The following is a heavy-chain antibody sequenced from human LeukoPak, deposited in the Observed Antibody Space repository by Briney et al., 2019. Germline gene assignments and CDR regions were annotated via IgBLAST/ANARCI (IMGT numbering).Heavy chain of an antibody. D-gene: IGHD6-19*01. CDR2: IKQDGSEK. J-gene: IGHJ4*02. CDR3: ARLAVYSSGWVLAEYFDY. V-gene: IGHV3-7*03. Sequence: GGSLRLSCVASGFTFSSSWMSWVRQAPGKGLEWVANIKQDGSEKYYVDSAKGRFTISRDNAKNSLYLQMNSLRAEDTAVYYCARLAVYSSGWVLAEYFDYWGQGTLVTVSS. CDR1: GFTFSSSW.